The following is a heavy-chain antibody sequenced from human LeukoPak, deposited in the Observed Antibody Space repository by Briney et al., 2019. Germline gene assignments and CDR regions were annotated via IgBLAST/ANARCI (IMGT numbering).Heavy chain of an antibody. D-gene: IGHD6-13*01. Sequence: GGSLRLSCAASGFTFSSYWMSWVRQAPGKGLEWVSNIKQDGSEKYYVDSVKGRFTISRDNAKNSLYLQMNSLRAEDTAVYYCARDARWYSGSWSTGDYYYYYYGMDVWGQGTTVTVSS. CDR1: GFTFSSYW. J-gene: IGHJ6*02. CDR2: IKQDGSEK. V-gene: IGHV3-7*04. CDR3: ARDARWYSGSWSTGDYYYYYYGMDV.